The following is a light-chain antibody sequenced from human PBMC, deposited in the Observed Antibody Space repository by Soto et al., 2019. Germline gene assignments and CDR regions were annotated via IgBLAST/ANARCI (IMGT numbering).Light chain of an antibody. CDR2: GVS. V-gene: IGKV3-20*01. J-gene: IGKJ2*01. CDR3: QQYSTLPHT. CDR1: QSVTSRY. Sequence: ENVLTQSPGTLSLSPGERATLSCRATQSVTSRYFAWYQQKPGQAPRLLIYGVSSRATDIPDRFSGSGSGTDFTLTISRLEPEDFVVYYCQQYSTLPHTFSQGTKLEVK.